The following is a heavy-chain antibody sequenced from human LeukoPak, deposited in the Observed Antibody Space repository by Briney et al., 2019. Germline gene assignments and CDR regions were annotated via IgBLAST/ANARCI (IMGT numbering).Heavy chain of an antibody. CDR1: GFTFSSYG. J-gene: IGHJ4*02. V-gene: IGHV3-30*18. CDR3: AKGFKDYDFWSGYENFDY. D-gene: IGHD3-3*01. CDR2: ISYDGSNK. Sequence: PGRSLRLSCAASGFTFSSYGMHWVRQPPGKGVEWVAFISYDGSNKYYADSVKGRFTLSRDNSKNALYMQMNSLRAEDTAVYYCAKGFKDYDFWSGYENFDYWGQGTLVTVSS.